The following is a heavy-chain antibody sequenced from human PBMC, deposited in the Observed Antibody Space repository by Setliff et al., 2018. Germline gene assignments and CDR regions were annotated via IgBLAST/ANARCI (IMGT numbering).Heavy chain of an antibody. Sequence: SETLSLTCTVYGGSFSDYYWGWIRQPPGKGLEWIAEINHSGSTNYNPSLKSRVTMLVDTSTNQFSLKLSSVTAADTAVYYCAKVSTVFGGVIMENWFDPWGQGTLVTVSS. CDR2: INHSGST. J-gene: IGHJ5*02. V-gene: IGHV4-34*10. D-gene: IGHD3-3*01. CDR3: AKVSTVFGGVIMENWFDP. CDR1: GGSFSDYY.